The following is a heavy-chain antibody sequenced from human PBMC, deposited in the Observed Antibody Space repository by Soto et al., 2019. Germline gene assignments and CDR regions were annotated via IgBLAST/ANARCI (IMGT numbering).Heavy chain of an antibody. V-gene: IGHV1-18*01. CDR3: AREGSAPYSYYGMDA. D-gene: IGHD6-19*01. J-gene: IGHJ6*02. Sequence: QVQLEQSGAEVKKPGDSMKVSCKASGYTFTTYGISWVRQAPGQGLEWMGWINGYNGNTDYPQKLQGRVTMTTYTSTSAAYMEVRSLRSDDTAVYYCAREGSAPYSYYGMDAWGQGTTVTVS. CDR2: INGYNGNT. CDR1: GYTFTTYG.